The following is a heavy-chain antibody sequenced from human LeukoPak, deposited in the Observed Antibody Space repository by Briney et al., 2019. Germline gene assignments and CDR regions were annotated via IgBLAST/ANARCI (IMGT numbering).Heavy chain of an antibody. CDR3: AKEALYSYGLSDY. CDR1: GFTFSSYS. Sequence: PGGSLRLSCAASGFTFSSYSMNWVRQAPGKGLEWVSSISSSSSYIYYADSVKGRFTISRDNAKNSLYLQMNSLRAEDTAVYYCAKEALYSYGLSDYWGQGTLVTVSS. CDR2: ISSSSSYI. J-gene: IGHJ4*02. D-gene: IGHD5-18*01. V-gene: IGHV3-21*04.